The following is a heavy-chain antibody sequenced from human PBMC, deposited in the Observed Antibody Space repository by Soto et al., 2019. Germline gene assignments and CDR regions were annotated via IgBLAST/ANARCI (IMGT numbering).Heavy chain of an antibody. Sequence: QVRLQESGPGLVKPSETLSLTCTVSGASISNYYWSWIRQPVGKGLECLGRIYASGTTTYNPSLRSRVTMSVDTSKNQFSLSLNSVTAADTAVYYCARESRSELGTVEYWGQGTLVTVSS. CDR1: GASISNYY. CDR2: IYASGTT. V-gene: IGHV4-4*07. D-gene: IGHD1-1*01. CDR3: ARESRSELGTVEY. J-gene: IGHJ4*02.